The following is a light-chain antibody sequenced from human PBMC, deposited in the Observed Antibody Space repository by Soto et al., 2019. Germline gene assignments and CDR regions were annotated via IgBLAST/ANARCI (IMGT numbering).Light chain of an antibody. CDR3: QSYDSRLTAYV. CDR1: SSSIGAGYD. V-gene: IGLV1-40*01. J-gene: IGLJ1*01. CDR2: GNN. Sequence: QSVLTQPPSVSGAPGQRVTISCTGSSSSIGAGYDVYWYHQLPGAAPKLLVSGNNNRPSGVPDRFSASKSGTSASLAITGLQTEDEAQYYCQSYDSRLTAYVFGTGTKVTVL.